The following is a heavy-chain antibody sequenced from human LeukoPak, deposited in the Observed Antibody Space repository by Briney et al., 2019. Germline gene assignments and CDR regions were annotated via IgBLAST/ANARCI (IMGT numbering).Heavy chain of an antibody. V-gene: IGHV1-46*01. D-gene: IGHD3-3*01. CDR1: GYTFTSYG. Sequence: GASVKVSCKASGYTFTSYGISWVRQAPGQGLEWMGIINPSGGSTSYAQKFQGRVTMTRDTSTSTVYMELSSLRSEDTAVYYCARDLRYDFWSGSYGMDVWGQGTTVTVSS. CDR2: INPSGGST. CDR3: ARDLRYDFWSGSYGMDV. J-gene: IGHJ6*02.